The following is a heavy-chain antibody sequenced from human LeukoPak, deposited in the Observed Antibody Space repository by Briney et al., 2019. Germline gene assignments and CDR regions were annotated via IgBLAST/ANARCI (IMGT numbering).Heavy chain of an antibody. Sequence: GGSLRLSCAASGFTLSSYSMNWVRQAPGKGLEWVSYISGGSSTIYNADSVRGRFTISRDNAKNLLYLLMDTLRAEDTAVYYCARVGSNQWLDYWGQGTLVTVSS. CDR2: ISGGSSTI. CDR1: GFTLSSYS. CDR3: ARVGSNQWLDY. J-gene: IGHJ4*02. V-gene: IGHV3-48*01. D-gene: IGHD6-19*01.